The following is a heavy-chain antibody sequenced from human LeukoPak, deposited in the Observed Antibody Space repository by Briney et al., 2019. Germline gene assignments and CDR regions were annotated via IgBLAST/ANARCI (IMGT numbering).Heavy chain of an antibody. Sequence: PGGSLRLSCAASGFTFSSYGMHWVRQAPGKGLEWVAVIWYDGSNKYYADSVKGRFTTSRDNSKNTLYLQMNSLRAEDTAVYYCARGPWLVSDITSFDYWGQGTLVTVSS. D-gene: IGHD5-18*01. CDR2: IWYDGSNK. CDR1: GFTFSSYG. J-gene: IGHJ4*02. CDR3: ARGPWLVSDITSFDY. V-gene: IGHV3-33*01.